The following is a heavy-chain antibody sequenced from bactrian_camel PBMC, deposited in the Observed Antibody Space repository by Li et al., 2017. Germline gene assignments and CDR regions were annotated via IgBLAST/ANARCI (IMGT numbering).Heavy chain of an antibody. V-gene: IGHV3S26*01. CDR1: GFVYTGYC. Sequence: HVQLVESGGGSVQAGGSLRLSCARSGFVYTGYCISWFRQAPGKECEGVAGIESDGSTSYADSVKGRFTVSQDSAKNILYLQMNSLKPEDMAVYYCAADSLNRGGSPIRQGTQVTVS. J-gene: IGHJ4*01. CDR2: IESDGST. D-gene: IGHD2*01.